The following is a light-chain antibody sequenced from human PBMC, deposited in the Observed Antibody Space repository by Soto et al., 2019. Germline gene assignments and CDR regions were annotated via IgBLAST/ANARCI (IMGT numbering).Light chain of an antibody. Sequence: QSALTQPASGSGSAGQSITISCTGTSSDVGAYNYDSWYQQYPGEVPKVIIYDVSHRPAGVSNRFSGSKSGNTASLTISGLQTQDEADYYCSSYTSATTYVFGTGTKVTVL. CDR1: SSDVGAYNY. CDR3: SSYTSATTYV. CDR2: DVS. V-gene: IGLV2-14*01. J-gene: IGLJ1*01.